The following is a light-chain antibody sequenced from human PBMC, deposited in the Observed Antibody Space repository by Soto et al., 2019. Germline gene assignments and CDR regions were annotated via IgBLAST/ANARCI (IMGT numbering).Light chain of an antibody. Sequence: EIVMTQSPATLSVSPGERATLSCRASQSVSSNLAWYQQKPGQALRLLIYGASTRATGIPARFSGSGSGTEFTLTISSLQSEDFAVYYCQQYNNWPPWTFGQGTKVEIK. V-gene: IGKV3-15*01. J-gene: IGKJ1*01. CDR3: QQYNNWPPWT. CDR2: GAS. CDR1: QSVSSN.